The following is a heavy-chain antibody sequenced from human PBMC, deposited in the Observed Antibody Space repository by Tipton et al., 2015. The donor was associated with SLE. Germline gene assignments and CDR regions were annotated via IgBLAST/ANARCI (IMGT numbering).Heavy chain of an antibody. CDR2: IHFSGLT. Sequence: TLSLTCTVSGGSLRSDYWSWIRQPAGKGLEWIGRIHFSGLTRYNPSIKSRITLSLDTSKNQFSLRVNSATAADTAVYYCARGGGSYYDYWGQGTLVTVSS. D-gene: IGHD1-26*01. V-gene: IGHV4-4*07. CDR3: ARGGGSYYDY. CDR1: GGSLRSDY. J-gene: IGHJ4*02.